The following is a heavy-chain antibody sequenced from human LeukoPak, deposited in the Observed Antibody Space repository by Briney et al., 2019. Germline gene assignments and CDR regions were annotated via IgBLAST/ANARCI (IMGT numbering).Heavy chain of an antibody. V-gene: IGHV3-21*01. CDR1: GFTFSSYS. D-gene: IGHD3-10*01. CDR3: ARSGYHYGSGSYYNVYGMDV. J-gene: IGHJ6*02. Sequence: GGSLRLSCAASGFTFSSYSMNWVRQAPGKGLEWASSISSSSSYIYYADSVKGRFTISRDNAKNSLYLQMNSLRAEDTAVYYCARSGYHYGSGSYYNVYGMDVWGQGTTVTVSS. CDR2: ISSSSSYI.